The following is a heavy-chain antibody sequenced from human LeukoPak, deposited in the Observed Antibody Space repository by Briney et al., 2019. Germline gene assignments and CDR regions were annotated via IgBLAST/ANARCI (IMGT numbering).Heavy chain of an antibody. CDR3: ARDRGLSVFGYYYGMDV. V-gene: IGHV3-48*03. CDR1: GFTFSSYE. J-gene: IGHJ6*02. Sequence: PGGSLRLSCAASGFTFSSYEMNWVRQAPGKGLEWFSYISSSGSTIYYADSVKGRFTISRDNAKNSLYLQMNSLRAEDTAVYYCARDRGLSVFGYYYGMDVWGQGTTVTVSS. CDR2: ISSSGSTI. D-gene: IGHD3-16*02.